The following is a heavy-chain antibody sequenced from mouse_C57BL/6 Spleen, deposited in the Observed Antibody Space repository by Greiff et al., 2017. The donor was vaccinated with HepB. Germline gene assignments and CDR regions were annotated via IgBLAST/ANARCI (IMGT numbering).Heavy chain of an antibody. CDR1: GFTFNTYA. Sequence: EVQLVESGGGLVQPKGSLKLSCAASGFTFNTYAMHWVRQAPGKGLEWVARIRSKSSNYATYYADSVKDRFTISSDDSQSMLYLQMNNLKTEDTAMYYCVRVTAEGYYVGYYAMDYWGKGTSVTVSS. V-gene: IGHV10-3*01. J-gene: IGHJ4*01. CDR2: IRSKSSNYAT. CDR3: VRVTAEGYYVGYYAMDY. D-gene: IGHD2-3*01.